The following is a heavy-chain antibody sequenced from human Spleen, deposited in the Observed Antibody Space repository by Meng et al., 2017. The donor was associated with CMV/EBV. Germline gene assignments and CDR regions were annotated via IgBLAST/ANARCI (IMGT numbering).Heavy chain of an antibody. D-gene: IGHD3-3*01. CDR1: FA. V-gene: IGHV3-23*01. J-gene: IGHJ5*02. CDR2: IRGSGGSA. Sequence: FALRWLRQAPGQGLVWVSAIRGSGGSAYSAASVKGRFTISRDNSKNTLYLQMNSLRAEDTAVYYCAKDGSGDDFWSGYPPRNWFDPWGQGTLVTVSS. CDR3: AKDGSGDDFWSGYPPRNWFDP.